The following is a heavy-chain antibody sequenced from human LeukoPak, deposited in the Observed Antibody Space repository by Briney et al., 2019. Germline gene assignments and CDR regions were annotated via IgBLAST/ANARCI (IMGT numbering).Heavy chain of an antibody. Sequence: GGSLRLSCAASGFTFSSYAMHWVRQAPGKGLEWVAVISYDGSNKYYADSVKGRFTISRDNSKNTLYLQMNSLRAEDTAVYYCARGGDHAEYDYWGQGTLVTVSS. CDR2: ISYDGSNK. D-gene: IGHD4-17*01. V-gene: IGHV3-30-3*01. CDR1: GFTFSSYA. CDR3: ARGGDHAEYDY. J-gene: IGHJ4*02.